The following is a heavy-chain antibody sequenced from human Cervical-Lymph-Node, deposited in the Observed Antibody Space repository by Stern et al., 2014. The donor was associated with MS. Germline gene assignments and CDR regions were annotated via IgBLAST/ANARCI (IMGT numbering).Heavy chain of an antibody. CDR3: ARGHWELLGNNYFDS. CDR2: LHATGAT. D-gene: IGHD1-26*01. Sequence: VQLEESGPGLVKPSQTLSLTCTVSGASISSGTSYWSWIRQPAGGGLEWIGRLHATGATSYHPSLKSRVTISGDTSKNQFSLNLNSVTAADTAVYYCARGHWELLGNNYFDSWGQGTLVTVSS. J-gene: IGHJ4*02. CDR1: GASISSGTSY. V-gene: IGHV4-61*02.